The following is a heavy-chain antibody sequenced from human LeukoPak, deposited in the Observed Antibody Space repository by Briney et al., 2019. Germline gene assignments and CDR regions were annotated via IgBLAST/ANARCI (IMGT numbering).Heavy chain of an antibody. CDR1: GYTFTSYG. CDR2: ISAYNGNT. V-gene: IGHV1-18*01. D-gene: IGHD1-14*01. CDR3: ARWSDRDYYYYYMDV. Sequence: ASVKVSCKASGYTFTSYGISWVRQAPGQGLEWMGWISAYNGNTNYAQKLQGRVTMTTDTSTSTAYMELRSLRSDDTAVYYCARWSDRDYYYYYMDVWGKGTAVTVSS. J-gene: IGHJ6*03.